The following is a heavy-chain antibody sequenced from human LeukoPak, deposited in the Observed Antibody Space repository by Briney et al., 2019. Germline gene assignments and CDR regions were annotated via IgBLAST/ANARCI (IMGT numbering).Heavy chain of an antibody. CDR3: AREKLRFLEGAFDI. D-gene: IGHD3-3*01. CDR1: GYSISSGYY. CDR2: IYYSGST. Sequence: PSETLSLTCAVSGYSISSGYYWSWIRQPPGKGLEWIGYIYYSGSTNYNPSLKSRVTISVDTSKNQFSLKLSSVTAADTAVYYCAREKLRFLEGAFDIWGQGTMVTVSS. J-gene: IGHJ3*02. V-gene: IGHV4-61*01.